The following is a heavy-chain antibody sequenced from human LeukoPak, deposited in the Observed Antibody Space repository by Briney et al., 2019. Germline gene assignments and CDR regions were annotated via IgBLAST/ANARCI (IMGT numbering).Heavy chain of an antibody. J-gene: IGHJ4*02. CDR2: TYYRSKWYT. Sequence: SQTLSLTCAISGDSVSSSSAAWNWVRQSPSRGLEWLGRTYYRSKWYTDYAESVKSRITINPDTSKNQFSLQVNPVTPEDTAVYYCARGSSRIYYYDSSGYSHAFDYWGQGILVTVSS. D-gene: IGHD3-22*01. CDR1: GDSVSSSSAA. CDR3: ARGSSRIYYYDSSGYSHAFDY. V-gene: IGHV6-1*01.